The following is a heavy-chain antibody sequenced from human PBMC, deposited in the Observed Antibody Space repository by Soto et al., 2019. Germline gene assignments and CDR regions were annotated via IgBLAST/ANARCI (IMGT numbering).Heavy chain of an antibody. D-gene: IGHD5-18*01. J-gene: IGHJ4*02. CDR1: GFTFSSYG. CDR3: ARTNVDTAMVTFDY. Sequence: QVQLVESGRGVVQPGRSLRLSCAASGFTFSSYGMHWVRQAPGKGLEWVAVIWYDGSNKYYADSVKGRFTISRDNSKNTLYLQMNSLRAEDTAVYYCARTNVDTAMVTFDYWGQGTLVTVSS. CDR2: IWYDGSNK. V-gene: IGHV3-33*01.